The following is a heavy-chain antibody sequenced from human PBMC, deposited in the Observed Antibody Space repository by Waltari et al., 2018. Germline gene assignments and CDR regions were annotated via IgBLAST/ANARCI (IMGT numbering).Heavy chain of an antibody. V-gene: IGHV4-34*01. CDR2: INHSGST. D-gene: IGHD3-9*01. Sequence: QVQLQQWGAGLLKPSETLSLTCAVYGGSFSGYYWSWIRQPPGKGLEWIGEINHSGSTNCNPSLKSRVTISGDTSKNQFSLKLSSVTAADTAVYYCARRGGGTLTGYFYWGQGTLVTVSS. CDR1: GGSFSGYY. J-gene: IGHJ4*02. CDR3: ARRGGGTLTGYFY.